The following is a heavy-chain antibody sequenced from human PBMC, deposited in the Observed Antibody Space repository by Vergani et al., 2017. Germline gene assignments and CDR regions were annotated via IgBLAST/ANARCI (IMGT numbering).Heavy chain of an antibody. D-gene: IGHD3-10*01. Sequence: QLQLQESGPGLVKPSETLSITCTVSGGSISSSSYYWGWIRQPPGKGLEWIGSIYYSGSTYYNPSLKSRVTISVDTSKNQFSLKLSSVTAADTAVYYCATGAAPPYYGSGICAFDIWGQGTMVTVSS. CDR1: GGSISSSSYY. J-gene: IGHJ3*02. V-gene: IGHV4-39*01. CDR2: IYYSGST. CDR3: ATGAAPPYYGSGICAFDI.